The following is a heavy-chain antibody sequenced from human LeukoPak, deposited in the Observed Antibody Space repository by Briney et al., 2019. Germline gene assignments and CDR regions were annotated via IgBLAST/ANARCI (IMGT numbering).Heavy chain of an antibody. V-gene: IGHV1-69*04. Sequence: VASVKVSCKASGGTFSSYAISWVRQAPGQGLEWRGRIIPILGIANYAQKFQGRVTITADKSTSTAYMELSSLRSEDTAVYYCARAGPTSTIGYCSSTSCPPGNWFDPWGQGTLVTVSS. J-gene: IGHJ5*02. D-gene: IGHD2-2*01. CDR1: GGTFSSYA. CDR3: ARAGPTSTIGYCSSTSCPPGNWFDP. CDR2: IIPILGIA.